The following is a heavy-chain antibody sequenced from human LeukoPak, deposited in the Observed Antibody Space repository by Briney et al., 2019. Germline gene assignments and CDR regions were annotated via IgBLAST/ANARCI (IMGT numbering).Heavy chain of an antibody. Sequence: GGSLRLSSAASGFTFSSFWMSWVRQAPGKGREWVANMKYDGSEKYYVDSVKGRFTISRDNAKNSLYLQMNSLRAEDTAVYYCARDIEAAGLFLDYWGQETLVTVSS. CDR2: MKYDGSEK. D-gene: IGHD6-13*01. V-gene: IGHV3-7*01. CDR3: ARDIEAAGLFLDY. J-gene: IGHJ4*02. CDR1: GFTFSSFW.